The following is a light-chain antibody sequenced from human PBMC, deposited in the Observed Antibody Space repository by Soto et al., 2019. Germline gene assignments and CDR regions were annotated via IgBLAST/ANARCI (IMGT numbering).Light chain of an antibody. Sequence: DIQMTQSPSTLSASVGDRVTITCRASQNINSWLAWYQQKPGKAPKLLIYKASSLESGVPSRFSGSGSGTDFTLSISSLQPDDFATYYCQQYNNYPFAFGPGTKVDIK. J-gene: IGKJ3*01. CDR2: KAS. CDR3: QQYNNYPFA. CDR1: QNINSW. V-gene: IGKV1-5*03.